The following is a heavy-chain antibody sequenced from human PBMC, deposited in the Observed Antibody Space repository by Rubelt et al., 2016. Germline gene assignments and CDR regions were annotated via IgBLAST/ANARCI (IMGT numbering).Heavy chain of an antibody. V-gene: IGHV4-59*04. J-gene: IGHJ5*02. CDR2: VYYSGST. Sequence: ETLSLTCTVSGGSISNYYWAWIRQPPGKGLEWIGTVYYSGSTYYNPSLKSRVTISVDTSKNQFSLKLSSVTAADTAVYYCATTAADLYNWFDPWGQGTLVTVSS. CDR3: ATTAADLYNWFDP. CDR1: GGSISNYY. D-gene: IGHD6-13*01.